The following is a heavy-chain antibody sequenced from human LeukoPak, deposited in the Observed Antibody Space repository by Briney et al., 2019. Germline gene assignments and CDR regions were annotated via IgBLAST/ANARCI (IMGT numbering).Heavy chain of an antibody. V-gene: IGHV4-59*01. D-gene: IGHD3-22*01. CDR3: ARGDSSDY. J-gene: IGHJ4*02. CDR1: GGPISSYY. Sequence: SETLSLTCTVSGGPISSYYWSWIRQPPGKGLEWIGYIYYSGSTNYNPSLKSRVTISVDTSKNQFSLKLSSVTAADTAVYYCARGDSSDYWGQGTLVTVSS. CDR2: IYYSGST.